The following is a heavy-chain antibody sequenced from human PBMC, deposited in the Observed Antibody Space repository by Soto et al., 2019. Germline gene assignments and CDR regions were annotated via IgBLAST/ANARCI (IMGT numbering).Heavy chain of an antibody. CDR1: GFNFRNYG. V-gene: IGHV3-7*01. CDR3: ARNGDYSFWYFDL. D-gene: IGHD4-17*01. Sequence: GGSQRLSCEVSGFNFRNYGRSWVRQAPGKGLEWVANIKEDGSEKYYVDSVKGRFTIFRDNAKNSVYLQMNSLRDEDTAVYYCARNGDYSFWYFDLWGRGTLVTVSS. J-gene: IGHJ2*01. CDR2: IKEDGSEK.